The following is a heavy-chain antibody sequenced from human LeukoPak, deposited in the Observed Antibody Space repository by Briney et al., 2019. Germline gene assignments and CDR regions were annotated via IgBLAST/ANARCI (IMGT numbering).Heavy chain of an antibody. CDR1: GFTFSSYA. CDR3: ARVTVVGRLGEDFDY. J-gene: IGHJ4*02. D-gene: IGHD4-23*01. V-gene: IGHV3-64*01. CDR2: ISSNGGST. Sequence: GGSLRLSCAASGFTFSSYAMHWVRQAPGKGLEYVSAISSNGGSTYYANSVKGRFTISRDNSKNTLYLQMGSLRAEDMAVYYCARVTVVGRLGEDFDYWGQGTLVTVSS.